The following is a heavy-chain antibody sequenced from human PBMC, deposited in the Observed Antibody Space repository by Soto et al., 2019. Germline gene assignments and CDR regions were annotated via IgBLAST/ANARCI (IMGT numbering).Heavy chain of an antibody. Sequence: LSLTFTVSGGSISSYYWSWIRQPSGKLLEWIGRIYTSGSTNYNPSLKSRVTMSVDTSKNQFSLKLSSVTAADTAIYYCARKAWVRFDYWGQGALFTVSS. CDR1: GGSISSYY. CDR3: ARKAWVRFDY. CDR2: IYTSGST. D-gene: IGHD7-27*01. V-gene: IGHV4-4*07. J-gene: IGHJ4*02.